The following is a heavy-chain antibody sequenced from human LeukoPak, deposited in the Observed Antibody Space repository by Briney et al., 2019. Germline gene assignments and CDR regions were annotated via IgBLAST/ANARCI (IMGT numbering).Heavy chain of an antibody. J-gene: IGHJ3*02. CDR2: ISGSGGST. Sequence: GGSLRLSCTTSKFNFNSYGMTWVRQAPGKGLEWVSSISGSGGSTQYAASVQGRFTISRDNPKNTLYLQMNSLRAEDTAVYYCAKDPNGDYIGTFDIWGQGTMVTVSS. CDR3: AKDPNGDYIGTFDI. D-gene: IGHD4-17*01. V-gene: IGHV3-23*01. CDR1: KFNFNSYG.